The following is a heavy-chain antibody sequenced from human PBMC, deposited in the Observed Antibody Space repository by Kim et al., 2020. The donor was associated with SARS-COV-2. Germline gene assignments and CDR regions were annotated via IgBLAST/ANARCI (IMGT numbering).Heavy chain of an antibody. D-gene: IGHD2-15*01. CDR1: GFSFNRHG. V-gene: IGHV3-30*18. J-gene: IGHJ4*02. Sequence: GGSLRLSCVASGFSFNRHGMHWVRQAPGKGLEWVAVVAYDGKNKFYSDSVKGRFTISRDNSENTVYLQMNSLRPEDTAIYYCAKDVRAEAAAQDYWGQGTLVTVSS. CDR2: VAYDGKNK. CDR3: AKDVRAEAAAQDY.